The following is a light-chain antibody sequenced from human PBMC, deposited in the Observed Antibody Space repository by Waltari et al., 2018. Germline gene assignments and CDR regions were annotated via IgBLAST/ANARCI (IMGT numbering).Light chain of an antibody. CDR3: QHYNSFSALFT. CDR2: KAS. V-gene: IGKV1-5*03. CDR1: QSISRW. J-gene: IGKJ3*01. Sequence: RGSQSISRWVAWDQQKPGKAPKLLSHKASSLQSGVPSRFSGSGSGTEFTLNITSLQPDDFATYYCQHYNSFSALFTFGPGTQVDIK.